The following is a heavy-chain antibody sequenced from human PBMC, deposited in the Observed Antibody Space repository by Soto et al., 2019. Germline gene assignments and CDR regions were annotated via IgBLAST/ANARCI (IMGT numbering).Heavy chain of an antibody. CDR3: VRLQGYCSTTGCYGHYAMDC. CDR2: IYYSGST. J-gene: IGHJ6*02. D-gene: IGHD2-2*01. V-gene: IGHV4-30-4*01. CDR1: GGSISSGDYY. Sequence: PSETLSLTCTVSGGSISSGDYYWSWIRQPPGKGLEWIGYIYYSGSTYYNPSLKSRVTISVDTSKNQFSLKLSSVTAADTAVYYCVRLQGYCSTTGCYGHYAMDCWGQGTTVTVSS.